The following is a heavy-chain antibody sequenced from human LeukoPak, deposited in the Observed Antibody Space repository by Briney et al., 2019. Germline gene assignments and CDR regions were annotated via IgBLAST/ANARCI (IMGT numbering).Heavy chain of an antibody. Sequence: GGSLRLSCAASGFTFSSYGMHWVRQAPGKGLEWVAVISYDGSNKYYADSVKGRFTISRDKSKNTLFLQMDSLRAEDTAVYYCARDRYSNYYDSSGLDYWGQGTLVTVSA. D-gene: IGHD3-22*01. J-gene: IGHJ4*02. CDR1: GFTFSSYG. CDR2: ISYDGSNK. CDR3: ARDRYSNYYDSSGLDY. V-gene: IGHV3-30*03.